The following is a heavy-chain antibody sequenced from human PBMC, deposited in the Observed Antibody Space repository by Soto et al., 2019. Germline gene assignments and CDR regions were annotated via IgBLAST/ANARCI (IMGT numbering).Heavy chain of an antibody. CDR1: GDTFSSYA. CDR3: ARDHGGYLDY. D-gene: IGHD2-15*01. Sequence: GASLKVACTTAGDTFSSYAISCGRQAPGQGLEWMGGIIPIFGTANYAQKFQGRVTITADESTSTAYMELSSLRSEDTAVYYCARDHGGYLDYWGQGTLVTVSS. CDR2: IIPIFGTA. J-gene: IGHJ4*02. V-gene: IGHV1-69*13.